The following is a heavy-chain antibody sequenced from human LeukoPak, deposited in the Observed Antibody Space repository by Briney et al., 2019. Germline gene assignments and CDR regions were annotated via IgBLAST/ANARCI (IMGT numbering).Heavy chain of an antibody. J-gene: IGHJ4*02. Sequence: SQTLSLTCAISGDSVSIHSAAWNWIRQSPSRGLEWLGRTYQRSKWYNDYAVSVKSRITINPDISKNQFSLQLNSVTPEDTAVYYCARSPSPYSSGWYFDYWGQGTLVTVSS. V-gene: IGHV6-1*01. CDR1: GDSVSIHSAA. D-gene: IGHD6-19*01. CDR2: TYQRSKWYN. CDR3: ARSPSPYSSGWYFDY.